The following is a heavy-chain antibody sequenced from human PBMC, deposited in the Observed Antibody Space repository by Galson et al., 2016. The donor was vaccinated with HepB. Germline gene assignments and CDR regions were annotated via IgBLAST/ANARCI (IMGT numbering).Heavy chain of an antibody. Sequence: QSGAEVKKPGESLRISCKGPGYSFTSYWINWVRQMPGKGLEWMGRIDPSDSYINYSPSFQGHVTISADKSISTAYLQWSSLKASDTAMYYCARQYCSGGSCYSGFYYYYGMDVWGQGTTVTVSS. D-gene: IGHD2-15*01. V-gene: IGHV5-10-1*01. J-gene: IGHJ6*02. CDR2: IDPSDSYI. CDR1: GYSFTSYW. CDR3: ARQYCSGGSCYSGFYYYYGMDV.